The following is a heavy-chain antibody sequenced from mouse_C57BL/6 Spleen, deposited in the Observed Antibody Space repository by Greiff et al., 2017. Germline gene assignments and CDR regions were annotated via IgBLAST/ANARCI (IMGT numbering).Heavy chain of an antibody. CDR2: IRSKSSNYAT. Sequence: EVHLVESGGGLVQPKGSLKLSCAASGFTFNTYAMHWVRQAPGKGLEWVARIRSKSSNYATYYADSVKDRFTISRDDSQSMLYLQMNNLKTEDTAMYYCVREEDDGYYLGYFDYWGQGTTLTVSS. CDR1: GFTFNTYA. CDR3: VREEDDGYYLGYFDY. J-gene: IGHJ2*01. V-gene: IGHV10-3*01. D-gene: IGHD2-3*01.